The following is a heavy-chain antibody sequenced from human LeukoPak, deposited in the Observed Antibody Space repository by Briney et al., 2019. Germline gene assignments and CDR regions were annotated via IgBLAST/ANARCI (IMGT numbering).Heavy chain of an antibody. CDR3: VRESSSSYYGSGSFDY. D-gene: IGHD3-10*01. J-gene: IGHJ4*02. V-gene: IGHV4-30-4*08. CDR2: IYYSGST. Sequence: SQTLSLTCPVSSGSISSGVYYWSWIRQPPGKGLEWIGYIYYSGSTFYNPSLKSRVSMSVDTSKNQFSLKLSSVTAADTAIYYCVRESSSSYYGSGSFDYWGQGALVTVSS. CDR1: SGSISSGVYY.